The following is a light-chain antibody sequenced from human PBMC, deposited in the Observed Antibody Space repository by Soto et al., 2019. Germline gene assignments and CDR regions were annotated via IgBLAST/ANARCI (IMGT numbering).Light chain of an antibody. CDR3: QQRSNWPPT. Sequence: EIVLTQSPATLSLSPGERATLSCRASQSVDINLAWYQQKPGQAPRLLIYDASNRATGIPARFSGSGSGTDFTLTISSLEPEDFAVYYCQQRSNWPPTFGQGTRLEIK. J-gene: IGKJ5*01. V-gene: IGKV3-11*01. CDR2: DAS. CDR1: QSVDIN.